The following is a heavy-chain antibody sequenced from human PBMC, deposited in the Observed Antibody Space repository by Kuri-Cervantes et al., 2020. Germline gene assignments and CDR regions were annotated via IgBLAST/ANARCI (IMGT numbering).Heavy chain of an antibody. Sequence: SETLSLTCAVYGGSFSGYYWSWIRQHPGKGLEWIGYIYYSGSTYYNPSLKSRVTISVDTSKNQFSLKLSSVTAADTAVYYCARLPRLGELSPNAFDIWGQGTMVTVSS. CDR2: IYYSGST. V-gene: IGHV4-31*11. CDR1: GGSFSGYY. CDR3: ARLPRLGELSPNAFDI. J-gene: IGHJ3*02. D-gene: IGHD3-16*02.